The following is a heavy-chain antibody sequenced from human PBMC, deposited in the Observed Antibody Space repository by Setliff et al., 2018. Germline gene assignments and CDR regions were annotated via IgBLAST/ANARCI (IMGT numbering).Heavy chain of an antibody. V-gene: IGHV1-2*02. Sequence: AASVKVSCKASGYNFPGYYLHWVRQAPGQGLEWMGWISPHTGNTQYAQNFQGRVTMTRDTSITTTYMELSSLRSNDTALYYCARRAFIETITGYCFDLWGQGTQVTVSS. CDR1: GYNFPGYY. J-gene: IGHJ4*02. D-gene: IGHD1-20*01. CDR2: ISPHTGNT. CDR3: ARRAFIETITGYCFDL.